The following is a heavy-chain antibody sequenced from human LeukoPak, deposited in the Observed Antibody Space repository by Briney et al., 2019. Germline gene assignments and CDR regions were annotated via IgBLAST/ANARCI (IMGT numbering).Heavy chain of an antibody. CDR2: ISAYNGNT. V-gene: IGHV1-18*01. J-gene: IGHJ4*02. CDR3: TRAGRAMIVVPSYYFDY. Sequence: ASVKVSCKASGYTFTSYGISWVRQAPGQGLEWMGWISAYNGNTNYAQKLQGRVTMTTDTSTSTAYMELSSLRSEDTAVYYCTRAGRAMIVVPSYYFDYWGQGTLVTVSS. CDR1: GYTFTSYG. D-gene: IGHD3-22*01.